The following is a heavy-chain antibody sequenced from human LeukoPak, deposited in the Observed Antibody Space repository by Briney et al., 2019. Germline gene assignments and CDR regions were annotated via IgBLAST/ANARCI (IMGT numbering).Heavy chain of an antibody. CDR2: IKQDGSEK. Sequence: PGGSLRLSCAASGFTFSSYGMSWVRQAPGKGLEWVANIKQDGSEKYYVDSVKGRFTISRDSAKNSLYLQMNSLRAEDTAVYYCARDRYYYYYIDVWGKGTTVTVSS. CDR3: ARDRYYYYYIDV. J-gene: IGHJ6*03. V-gene: IGHV3-7*01. CDR1: GFTFSSYG.